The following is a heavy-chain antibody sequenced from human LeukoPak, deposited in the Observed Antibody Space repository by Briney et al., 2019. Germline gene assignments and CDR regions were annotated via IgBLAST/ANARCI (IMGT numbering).Heavy chain of an antibody. V-gene: IGHV3-30*18. CDR3: AKYRGYYDSSGPLYYYYGMDV. CDR2: IPYCGSNK. D-gene: IGHD3-22*01. Sequence: GGSLRLSCAASGFTFSSYGMHWVRQAPGKGPEWVAVIPYCGSNKHYADSVKGRFTISRDNSKNTLYLQMNSLRAEDTAVYYCAKYRGYYDSSGPLYYYYGMDVWGQGTTVTASS. J-gene: IGHJ6*02. CDR1: GFTFSSYG.